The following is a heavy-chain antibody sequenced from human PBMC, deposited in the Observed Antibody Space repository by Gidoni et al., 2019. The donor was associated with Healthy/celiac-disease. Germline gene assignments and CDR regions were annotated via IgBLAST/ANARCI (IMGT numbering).Heavy chain of an antibody. V-gene: IGHV3-23*01. CDR3: ANQQLVPYYYFYGMDV. D-gene: IGHD6-13*01. CDR2: ISGSGGST. Sequence: EVQLLESGGGLVQPGGSLRLSCAASGFTFSNYAMSWVRQAPGKGLEWVSGISGSGGSTYYADSVKGRLIISRDNSKNTLYLQMNSLRTEDTAVYYCANQQLVPYYYFYGMDVWGQGTTVTVSS. CDR1: GFTFSNYA. J-gene: IGHJ6*02.